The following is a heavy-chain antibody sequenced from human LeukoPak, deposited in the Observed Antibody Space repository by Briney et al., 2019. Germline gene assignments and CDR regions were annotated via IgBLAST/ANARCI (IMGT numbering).Heavy chain of an antibody. CDR2: IIPIFGTA. D-gene: IGHD6-13*01. CDR3: ARGPSERSSWYS. V-gene: IGHV1-69*05. J-gene: IGHJ4*02. Sequence: SVKVSCKASGGTFSSYAISWVRQAPGQGLEWMGGIIPIFGTANYAQKFQGRVTITTDESTSTAYMGLSSLRSEDTAVYYCARGPSERSSWYSWGQGTLVTVSS. CDR1: GGTFSSYA.